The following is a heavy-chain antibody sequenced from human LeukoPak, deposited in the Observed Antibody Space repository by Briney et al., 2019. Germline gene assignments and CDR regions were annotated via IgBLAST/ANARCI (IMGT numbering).Heavy chain of an antibody. CDR1: GFNFSDSR. J-gene: IGHJ4*02. V-gene: IGHV3-7*04. CDR3: VRGDWYFES. CDR2: INRDGTEK. Sequence: LPGGSLRLSCATSGFNFSDSRMTWVRQAAGEGLQWVANINRDGTEKHFLDSVEGRFTISRDNAKKSLYLQMSSLRPQDTALYFCVRGDWYFESWGQGTLVTVSS. D-gene: IGHD2-21*01.